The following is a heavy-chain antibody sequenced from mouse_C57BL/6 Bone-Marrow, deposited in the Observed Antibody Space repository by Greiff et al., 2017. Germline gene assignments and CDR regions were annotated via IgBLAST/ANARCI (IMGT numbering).Heavy chain of an antibody. D-gene: IGHD1-1*01. V-gene: IGHV1-50*01. CDR3: ARVGVITRD. CDR1: GYTFTSYW. J-gene: IGHJ3*01. CDR2: IDPSDSYT. Sequence: QVQLQQPGAELVKPGASVKLSCKASGYTFTSYWMQWVKQRPGQGLEWIGEIDPSDSYTNYNQKFKGKATLTVDTSSSTAYMQLSSLTSEDSAVYYCARVGVITRDWGQGTLVTVSA.